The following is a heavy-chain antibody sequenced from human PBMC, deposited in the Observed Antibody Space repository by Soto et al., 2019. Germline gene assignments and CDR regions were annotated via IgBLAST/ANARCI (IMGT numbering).Heavy chain of an antibody. CDR2: ISAYNGNT. D-gene: IGHD3-3*01. J-gene: IGHJ4*02. V-gene: IGHV1-18*03. CDR3: ASDRTPIYY. Sequence: ASVKVSCKACGYTFTNFGISWVRQAPGQGIEWMGWISAYNGNTNYAQNFQGRVTMTTDTSTSTAYMELRSLRSDVMAFYYCASDRTPIYYCGQRSLVTVSS. CDR1: GYTFTNFG.